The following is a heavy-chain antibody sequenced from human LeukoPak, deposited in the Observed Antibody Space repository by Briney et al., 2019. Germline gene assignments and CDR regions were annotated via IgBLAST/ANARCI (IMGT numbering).Heavy chain of an antibody. J-gene: IGHJ4*02. Sequence: PGGSLRLSCAASGFTFSSYGMHWVRQAPGKGLEWVAFIRYDGSNKYYADSVKGRFTISRDNSKNTLYLQMNSLRAEDTAVYYCAKRDVSASIFDYWGQGTLVTVSS. CDR3: AKRDVSASIFDY. CDR2: IRYDGSNK. D-gene: IGHD3-10*01. CDR1: GFTFSSYG. V-gene: IGHV3-30*02.